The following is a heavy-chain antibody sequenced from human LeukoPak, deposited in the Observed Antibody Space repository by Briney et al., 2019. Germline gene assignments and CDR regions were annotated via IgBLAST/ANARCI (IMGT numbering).Heavy chain of an antibody. CDR3: AKDGGRVAAALDF. CDR1: GFSFKSYA. J-gene: IGHJ4*02. V-gene: IGHV3-30*18. CDR2: ISSDGSDK. Sequence: GGSLRLSCAASGFSFKSYAMHWARQAPGKGLEWVAVISSDGSDKYYGDSVKGRLTISRDNSMNTLYLQMNSLGVEDTAVYYCAKDGGRVAAALDFWGQGIPVSVSS. D-gene: IGHD2-2*01.